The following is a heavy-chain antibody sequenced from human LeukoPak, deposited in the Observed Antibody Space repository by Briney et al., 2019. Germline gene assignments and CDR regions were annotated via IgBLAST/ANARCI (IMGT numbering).Heavy chain of an antibody. CDR3: ARVEWGRFDY. CDR2: INPNSGGT. J-gene: IGHJ4*02. D-gene: IGHD3-16*01. CDR1: GYTFTGYY. Sequence: ASVKVSCKASGYTFTGYYMHWVRQAPGQGLEWMGWINPNSGGTNYGQKFQGRVTMTRDTSISTVYMELSRLRSDDTAVYYCARVEWGRFDYWSQGTLVTVSS. V-gene: IGHV1-2*02.